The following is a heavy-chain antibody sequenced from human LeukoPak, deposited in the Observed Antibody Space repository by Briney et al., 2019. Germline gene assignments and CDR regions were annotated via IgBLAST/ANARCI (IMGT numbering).Heavy chain of an antibody. CDR1: GGSFSGYY. CDR2: INHSGST. J-gene: IGHJ4*02. V-gene: IGHV4-34*01. Sequence: SETLSLTCAVYGGSFSGYYWCWIRQPPGKGLEWIGEINHSGSTNYNPSLKSRVTISVDTSKNQFSLKLSSVTAADTAVYYCARHKIVVVPAATYYFDYWGQGTLVTVSS. D-gene: IGHD2-2*01. CDR3: ARHKIVVVPAATYYFDY.